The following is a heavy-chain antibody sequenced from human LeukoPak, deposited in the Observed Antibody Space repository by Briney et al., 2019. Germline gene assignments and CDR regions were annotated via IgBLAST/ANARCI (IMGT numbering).Heavy chain of an antibody. CDR1: GGSINSGGYY. Sequence: SQTLSLTCTVSGGSINSGGYYWSWIRQHPGKGLEWIGHIYYSGSTYYNPSLKSRVTILVDTSKNQFSLKLSSVTAADTAVYYCGAGTFDAFDIWGQGTMVTVSS. D-gene: IGHD3-10*01. J-gene: IGHJ3*02. V-gene: IGHV4-31*03. CDR3: GAGTFDAFDI. CDR2: IYYSGST.